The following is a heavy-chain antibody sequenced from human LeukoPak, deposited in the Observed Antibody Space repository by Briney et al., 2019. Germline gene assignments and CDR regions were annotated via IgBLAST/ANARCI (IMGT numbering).Heavy chain of an antibody. CDR1: GGSFSGYY. J-gene: IGHJ5*02. CDR3: ARAGTRVRGVIIWQRPMDP. CDR2: INHSGST. Sequence: SETLSLTCAVYGGSFSGYYWSWIRQPPGRGLEWIGEINHSGSTNYNPSLKSRVIVSVDTSKNQFSLKLSSVTAADTAVYYCARAGTRVRGVIIWQRPMDPWGQGPLVTVSS. V-gene: IGHV4-34*01. D-gene: IGHD3-10*01.